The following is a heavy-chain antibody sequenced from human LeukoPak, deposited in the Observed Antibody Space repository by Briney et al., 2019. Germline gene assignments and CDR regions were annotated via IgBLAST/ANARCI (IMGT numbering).Heavy chain of an antibody. Sequence: SETLSLTCSVSGGSISSYYWSWIRQPPGKGLEWIGNIYYSGSTNDNPSLKARVTISVDTSKNQFSLQLSSVTAADTAVYYCARANTNNDAFDIWGRGTLVTVSS. CDR2: IYYSGST. CDR3: ARANTNNDAFDI. D-gene: IGHD3-16*01. CDR1: GGSISSYY. J-gene: IGHJ3*02. V-gene: IGHV4-59*01.